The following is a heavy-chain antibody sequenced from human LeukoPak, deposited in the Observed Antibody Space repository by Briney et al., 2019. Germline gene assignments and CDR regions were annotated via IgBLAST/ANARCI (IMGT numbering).Heavy chain of an antibody. CDR2: VNHSRGT. CDR3: ARGLGEGYPDS. Sequence: SETLSLSCAVHGGSFSGFYWTWLRQPPGKGPEWIGEVNHSRGTNYNPSLKSRVTISEDTSKNQFSLNLTSVTAADTAVYYCARGLGEGYPDSWGQGTLVTVSS. J-gene: IGHJ4*02. D-gene: IGHD5-24*01. CDR1: GGSFSGFY. V-gene: IGHV4-34*01.